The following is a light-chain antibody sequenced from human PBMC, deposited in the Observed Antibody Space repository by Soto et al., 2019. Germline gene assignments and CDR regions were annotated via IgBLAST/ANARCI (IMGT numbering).Light chain of an antibody. V-gene: IGLV1-44*01. CDR2: SND. CDR1: NSNIGSKP. Sequence: QPVLTQPPSASGTPGQRVTISCSGTNSNIGSKPVSWYQHLPGTAPRVLIYSNDQWPSGVPDRFSGSKSGTSASLAISGLQSDDEADYYCAAWDDSLDAVVFGGGTKLTVL. CDR3: AAWDDSLDAVV. J-gene: IGLJ2*01.